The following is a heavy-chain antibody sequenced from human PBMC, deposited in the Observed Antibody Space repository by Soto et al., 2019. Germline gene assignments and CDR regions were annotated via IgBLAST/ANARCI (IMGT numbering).Heavy chain of an antibody. CDR1: GFSLSTSGLG. J-gene: IGHJ4*02. CDR2: LYWNDDK. CDR3: ARRTSCFAY. Sequence: QITLKESGPTLVKPTQTLTLTCTFSGFSLSTSGLGVAWIRQPPGKALEWLAMLYWNDDKRYNPSLRSRLTIGKDTAKHQVVLTMADADPVDTATYYCARRTSCFAYWGQGTLVTVSS. V-gene: IGHV2-5*01.